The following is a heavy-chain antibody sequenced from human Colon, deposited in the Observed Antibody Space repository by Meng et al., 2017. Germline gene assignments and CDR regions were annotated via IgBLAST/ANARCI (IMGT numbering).Heavy chain of an antibody. CDR3: ARVIGGWPYYFDY. Sequence: QVQLQEPGPGLVRPSATLSLTCPVSGGSVTSGSHYWSWIRQSPGKGLEWIGYIFHSGSTNYNPSLKSRVTLSVDTSKNQFSLKLGSVTAADTAVYYCARVIGGWPYYFDYWGQGTLVTVSS. D-gene: IGHD6-19*01. CDR1: GGSVTSGSHY. J-gene: IGHJ4*02. V-gene: IGHV4-61*01. CDR2: IFHSGST.